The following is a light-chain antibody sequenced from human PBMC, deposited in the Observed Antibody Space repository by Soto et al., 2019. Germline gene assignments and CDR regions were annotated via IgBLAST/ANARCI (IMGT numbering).Light chain of an antibody. Sequence: TQSPASLSVSPGERATLSCRASQRVSSDLAWYHQKPGQAPRLLIYGASTRATGIPARFSGSGSGTDFTLTISRLEPEDFAVYYCQQYGSSPGTFGQGTRLEIK. J-gene: IGKJ5*01. V-gene: IGKV3-20*01. CDR1: QRVSSD. CDR2: GAS. CDR3: QQYGSSPGT.